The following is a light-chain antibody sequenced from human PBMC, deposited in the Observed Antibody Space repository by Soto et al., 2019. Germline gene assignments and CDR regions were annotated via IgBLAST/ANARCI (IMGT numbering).Light chain of an antibody. CDR2: DAS. Sequence: DIQMTQSPSTLSASVGDRVTITCRASQSISNWLAWYQQKPGKAPNLLIYDASSLESGVPSRFSGSGSGTEFILTISSLQPDDFATYYCQQYNSYSPTFGQGTKVDIK. V-gene: IGKV1-5*01. J-gene: IGKJ1*01. CDR3: QQYNSYSPT. CDR1: QSISNW.